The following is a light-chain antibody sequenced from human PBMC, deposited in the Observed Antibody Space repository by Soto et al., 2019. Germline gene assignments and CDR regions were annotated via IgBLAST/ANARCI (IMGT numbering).Light chain of an antibody. CDR3: QQYDKWPQT. CDR1: QSFRNY. Sequence: EIVMTQPPATLSVSPGERATLSCGASQSFRNYLAWYQQKPGQAPRLLIHGASTRATGIPARFSGSGSGTEFTLTISSLQSEDFAVYYCQQYDKWPQTFGQGTKVDI. V-gene: IGKV3-15*01. CDR2: GAS. J-gene: IGKJ1*01.